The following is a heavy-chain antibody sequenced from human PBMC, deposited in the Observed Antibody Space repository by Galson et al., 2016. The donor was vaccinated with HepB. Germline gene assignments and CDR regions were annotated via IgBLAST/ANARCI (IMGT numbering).Heavy chain of an antibody. CDR3: ARDHALGYCIGNSCLIDN. Sequence: SVKVSCKASGDTFSNYAITWVRQAPGQGLEWVGRIIPFRGVTHYAQKLQGRVTITADRTTSTAYMELSGLRSDDTAVYYCARDHALGYCIGNSCLIDNWGQGTLVTVSS. J-gene: IGHJ4*02. V-gene: IGHV1-69*04. D-gene: IGHD2-2*01. CDR2: IIPFRGVT. CDR1: GDTFSNYA.